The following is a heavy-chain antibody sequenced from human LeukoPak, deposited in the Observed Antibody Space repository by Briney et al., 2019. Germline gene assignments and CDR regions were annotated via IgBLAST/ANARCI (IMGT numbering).Heavy chain of an antibody. CDR3: ARENPVSVVPAAIVDY. CDR1: GYTFTDYY. Sequence: SVPVSCKASGYTFTDYYMHWLRQAPGQGLEWMGWINLKSWGTNFPQKLQGRVTMTRDTSTSTAYMALSRLRSDDTAVYYCARENPVSVVPAAIVDYWGQGTPVTVSS. D-gene: IGHD2-2*01. J-gene: IGHJ4*02. V-gene: IGHV1-2*02. CDR2: INLKSWGT.